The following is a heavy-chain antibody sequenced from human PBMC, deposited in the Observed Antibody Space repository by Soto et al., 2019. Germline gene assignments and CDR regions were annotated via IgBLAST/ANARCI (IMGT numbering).Heavy chain of an antibody. CDR3: ARETYGYKEVFDY. D-gene: IGHD6-25*01. Sequence: SETLSLTCAVYGGSFSGYYWSWIRQPPGKGLEWIGEINPSGSTNYNPSLKSRVTISVDTSKNQFSLKLSSVTAADTAVYYCARETYGYKEVFDYWGQGTLVTVSS. V-gene: IGHV4-34*01. CDR1: GGSFSGYY. J-gene: IGHJ4*02. CDR2: INPSGST.